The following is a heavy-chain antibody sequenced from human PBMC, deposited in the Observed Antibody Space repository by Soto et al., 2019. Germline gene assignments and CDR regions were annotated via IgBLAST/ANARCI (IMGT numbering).Heavy chain of an antibody. CDR1: GGTFSSYA. Sequence: QVQLVQSGAEVKKPGSSMKVSCKASGGTFSSYALSWVRQAPGQGLEWMGGIIPIFGTANYAQKFQGRVTITADESTSTAYMELSSLRSEDTAVYYCARDGRSYPYYYGMDVWGQGTTVTVSS. D-gene: IGHD1-26*01. V-gene: IGHV1-69*01. CDR3: ARDGRSYPYYYGMDV. CDR2: IIPIFGTA. J-gene: IGHJ6*02.